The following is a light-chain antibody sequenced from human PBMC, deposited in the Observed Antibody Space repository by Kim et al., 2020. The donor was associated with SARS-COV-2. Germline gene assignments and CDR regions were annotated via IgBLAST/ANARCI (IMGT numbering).Light chain of an antibody. Sequence: RVTVSGTGSSSNIGAGYDVHWYQQRPGTAPKLLIYGNSNRPSGVPDRFSGSKSGTSASLAITGLQAEDEADYYCQSYDSSLSAVVFGGGTKLTVL. J-gene: IGLJ2*01. CDR3: QSYDSSLSAVV. CDR2: GNS. V-gene: IGLV1-40*01. CDR1: SSNIGAGYD.